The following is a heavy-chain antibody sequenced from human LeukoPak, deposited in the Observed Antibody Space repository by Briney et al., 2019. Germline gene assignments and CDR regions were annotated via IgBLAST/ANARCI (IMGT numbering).Heavy chain of an antibody. D-gene: IGHD6-19*01. CDR1: GFTFSSYD. V-gene: IGHV3-13*01. CDR2: IGTAGDT. CDR3: ARGSGWSGMDV. Sequence: GGPLRLSCAASGFTFSSYDMHWVRQATGKGLEWVSAIGTAGDTYYPGSVKGRFTISRENAKNSLYLQMNSLRAGDTAVYYCARGSGWSGMDVWGQGTTVTVSS. J-gene: IGHJ6*02.